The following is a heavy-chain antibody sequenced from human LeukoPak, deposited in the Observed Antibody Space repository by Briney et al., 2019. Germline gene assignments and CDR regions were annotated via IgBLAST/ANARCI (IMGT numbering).Heavy chain of an antibody. Sequence: GRSLRLSCAASGFTFSSYAMHWVRQAPGKGLEGGAVISYDGSNKYYADSVKGRFTISRDNSKNTLYLQMNSLRAEDTAVYYCARDIVVVPAAMYYYGMDVWGQGTTVTVSS. CDR3: ARDIVVVPAAMYYYGMDV. D-gene: IGHD2-2*01. CDR2: ISYDGSNK. CDR1: GFTFSSYA. V-gene: IGHV3-30-3*01. J-gene: IGHJ6*02.